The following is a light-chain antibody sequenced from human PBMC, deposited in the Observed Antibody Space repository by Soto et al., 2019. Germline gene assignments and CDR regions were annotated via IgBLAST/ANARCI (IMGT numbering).Light chain of an antibody. CDR2: AAS. J-gene: IGKJ4*01. V-gene: IGKV1-39*01. Sequence: DIQMTQSPSSLSASVGDRVTITCRARQSISSYLNWYQQKPGKAPKLLIYAASSLQSGVPSSFSGSGSGTDFTLTISSLQPEDFATYYCQQSYSTPLLTFGGGTKVEIK. CDR1: QSISSY. CDR3: QQSYSTPLLT.